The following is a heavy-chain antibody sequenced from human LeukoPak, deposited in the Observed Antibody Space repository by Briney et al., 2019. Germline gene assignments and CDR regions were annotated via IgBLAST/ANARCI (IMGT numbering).Heavy chain of an antibody. Sequence: GGSLRLSCAASALTFSRYAMTWVRQAPGKGLEWVSGINDRGDYTYCADSVKGRCTISRDNSEGTLILQLNSLRADDTAVYFCARVHTTTELTRWYFDLWGRGTLVTVSS. V-gene: IGHV3-23*01. CDR2: INDRGDYT. CDR3: ARVHTTTELTRWYFDL. J-gene: IGHJ2*01. CDR1: ALTFSRYA. D-gene: IGHD1-7*01.